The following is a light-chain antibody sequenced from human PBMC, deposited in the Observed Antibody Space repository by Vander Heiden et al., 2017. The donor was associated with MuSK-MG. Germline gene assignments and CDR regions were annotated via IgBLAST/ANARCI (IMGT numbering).Light chain of an antibody. V-gene: IGKV1-39*01. CDR3: QQRDSTPIT. CDR2: AAS. Sequence: DIQRTQSASCVAAAVGERVTITCRASQSISSYLNWYQQKPGKAPKLLIYAASRLQSAVPSRFSGRGSRTDFTLTISRLQPEDFATYFCQQRDSTPITFGGGTKVEIK. CDR1: QSISSY. J-gene: IGKJ4*01.